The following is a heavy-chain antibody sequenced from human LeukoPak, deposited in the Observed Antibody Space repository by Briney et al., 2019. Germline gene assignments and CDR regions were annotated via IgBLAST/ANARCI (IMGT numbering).Heavy chain of an antibody. D-gene: IGHD6-13*01. CDR2: ISYAGSNK. CDR1: GFTFSNYC. Sequence: GGPLRPSCAASGFTFSNYCMHWVRQAPGKGLEWGAVISYAGSNKYYAEYVKGRFTISRDNSKNTLYLQMNSLRAEDTAVYYCVKTETGSSSWADYWGQGTLVTVSS. V-gene: IGHV3-30*18. CDR3: VKTETGSSSWADY. J-gene: IGHJ4*02.